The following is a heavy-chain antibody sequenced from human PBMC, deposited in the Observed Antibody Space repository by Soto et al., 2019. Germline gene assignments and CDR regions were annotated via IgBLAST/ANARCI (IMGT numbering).Heavy chain of an antibody. J-gene: IGHJ4*02. CDR1: GFTFGDYA. D-gene: IGHD3-22*01. Sequence: PGGSLRLSCTASGFTFGDYAMSWFRQAPGKGLEWVGFIRSKAYGGTTEYAASVKGRFTISRDDSKSIAYLQMNSLKTEDTAVYYCTKDPFVGYDSSGYYNYWGQGTLVTVSS. CDR3: TKDPFVGYDSSGYYNY. V-gene: IGHV3-49*03. CDR2: IRSKAYGGTT.